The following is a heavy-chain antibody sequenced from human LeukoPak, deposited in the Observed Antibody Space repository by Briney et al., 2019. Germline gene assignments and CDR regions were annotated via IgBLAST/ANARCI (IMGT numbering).Heavy chain of an antibody. CDR3: AKADRVFYYYGMDV. J-gene: IGHJ6*02. CDR1: GFTFSSYV. Sequence: PGTSLRLSCVASGFTFSSYVMHWVRQAPGKGLEWVAVISYDGSNKYYADSVKGRFTISRDNSKNTLYLQMNSLRDEDTAVYYCAKADRVFYYYGMDVWGQGTTVTVSS. D-gene: IGHD1-14*01. CDR2: ISYDGSNK. V-gene: IGHV3-30*18.